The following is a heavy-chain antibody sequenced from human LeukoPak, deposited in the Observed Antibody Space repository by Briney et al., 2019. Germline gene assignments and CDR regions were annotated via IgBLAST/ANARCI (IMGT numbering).Heavy chain of an antibody. Sequence: GGSLRLSCAASGFTFSTYPIHWVRQAPGKGLEYVSAISSNGGSTYYANSVKGRFTISRDNSKNTLYLEMGSLRAEDTAVYYCARGEVGRYFQHWGQGTLVTVSS. J-gene: IGHJ1*01. D-gene: IGHD1-26*01. CDR2: ISSNGGST. CDR3: ARGEVGRYFQH. V-gene: IGHV3-64*01. CDR1: GFTFSTYP.